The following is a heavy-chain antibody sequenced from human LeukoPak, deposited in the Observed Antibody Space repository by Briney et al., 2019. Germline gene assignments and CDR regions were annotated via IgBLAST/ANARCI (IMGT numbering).Heavy chain of an antibody. CDR1: GFTFTRYA. Sequence: GGSLRLSCAASGFTFTRYAMSWVRQAPGKGPEWVSGISASGGSAYYADSVKGRFTTSRDDSKNTLYLQMNSLRAEDTALYYCAKDTYYYGSGSNWFDPWGQGTLVTVSS. CDR2: ISASGGSA. J-gene: IGHJ5*02. D-gene: IGHD3-10*01. V-gene: IGHV3-23*01. CDR3: AKDTYYYGSGSNWFDP.